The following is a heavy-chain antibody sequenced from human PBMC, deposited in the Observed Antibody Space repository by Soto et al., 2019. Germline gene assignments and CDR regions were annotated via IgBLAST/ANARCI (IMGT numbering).Heavy chain of an antibody. J-gene: IGHJ6*02. D-gene: IGHD5-12*01. CDR1: GGTFSSYA. CDR2: IIPIFGTA. CDR3: ARSRGSMATIAIDYYYYGMDV. V-gene: IGHV1-69*13. Sequence: ASVKVSCKASGGTFSSYAISWVRQAPGQGLEWMGGIIPIFGTANYAQKFQGRVTITADESTSTAYMELSSLRSEDTAVYYCARSRGSMATIAIDYYYYGMDVWGQGTTVTVSS.